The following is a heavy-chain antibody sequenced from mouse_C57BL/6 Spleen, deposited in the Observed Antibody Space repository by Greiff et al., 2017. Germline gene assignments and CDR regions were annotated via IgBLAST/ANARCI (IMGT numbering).Heavy chain of an antibody. V-gene: IGHV1-22*01. CDR3: ATLYGSSFYYAMDY. CDR2: INPNNGGT. Sequence: EVQLQQSGPELVKPGASVKMSCKASGYTFTDYNMHWVKQSHGKSLEWIGYINPNNGGTSYNQKFKGKATLTVNKSSSTAYMELRSLTSEDSAVYYCATLYGSSFYYAMDYWGQGTSVTVSS. CDR1: GYTFTDYN. D-gene: IGHD1-1*01. J-gene: IGHJ4*01.